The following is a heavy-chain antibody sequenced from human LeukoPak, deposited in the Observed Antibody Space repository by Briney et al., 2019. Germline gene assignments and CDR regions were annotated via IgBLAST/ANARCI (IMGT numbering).Heavy chain of an antibody. CDR3: AKDPRAVPDC. CDR2: ISGSGGST. Sequence: GGSLRLSCAASGFTFSSYAMSWVRQAPGKGLEWVSAISGSGGSTYYADSVKGRFTISRDSSKSTLYLQMNSLRAEDTAVYYCAKDPRAVPDCWGQGALVTVSS. J-gene: IGHJ4*02. CDR1: GFTFSSYA. D-gene: IGHD1-1*01. V-gene: IGHV3-23*01.